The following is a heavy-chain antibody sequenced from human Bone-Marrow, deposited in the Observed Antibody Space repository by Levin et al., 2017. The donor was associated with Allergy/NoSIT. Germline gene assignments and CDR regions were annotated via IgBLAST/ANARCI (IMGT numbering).Heavy chain of an antibody. CDR1: NFIFSMYT. V-gene: IGHV3-23*01. CDR3: AKGRSSGWYGDAFDF. CDR2: ITAGGETT. D-gene: IGHD6-19*01. J-gene: IGHJ3*01. Sequence: GESLKISCAGSNFIFSMYTMNWVRQSPGQGLEWVASITAGGETTYYAGSVKGRFTISRDNYRNTLHLQMNSLRGDDTAVYFCAKGRSSGWYGDAFDFWGQGTMVTVSS.